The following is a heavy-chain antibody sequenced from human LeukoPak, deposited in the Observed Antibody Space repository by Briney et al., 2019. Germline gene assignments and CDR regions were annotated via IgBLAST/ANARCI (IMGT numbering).Heavy chain of an antibody. V-gene: IGHV3-48*01. CDR2: ISSSSSTI. Sequence: GGSLRLSSAASGFTFSSYSMNWVRQAPGKGLEWVSYISSSSSTIYYADSVKGRFTISRDNAKNSLYLQMNSLRAEDTAVYYCARDSVTRGAFHIWGQGTKATVSS. CDR1: GFTFSSYS. J-gene: IGHJ3*02. D-gene: IGHD4-17*01. CDR3: ARDSVTRGAFHI.